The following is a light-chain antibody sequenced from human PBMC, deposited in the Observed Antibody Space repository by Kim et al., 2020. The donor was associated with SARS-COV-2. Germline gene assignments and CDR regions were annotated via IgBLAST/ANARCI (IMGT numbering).Light chain of an antibody. CDR2: KAS. J-gene: IGKJ1*01. CDR3: QEYKTWT. Sequence: DIQVTQSPTTLSASVGDRITITCRASQSVSPWLAWYQHKPGKAPKLLIYKASRLESGVPSRFSGSGSGTEFTLTINSLQPDDFATYYCQEYKTWTFGQGTKVDIK. V-gene: IGKV1-5*03. CDR1: QSVSPW.